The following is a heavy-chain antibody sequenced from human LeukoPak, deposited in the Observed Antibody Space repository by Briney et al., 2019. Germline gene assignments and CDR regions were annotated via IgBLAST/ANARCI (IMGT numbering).Heavy chain of an antibody. Sequence: SEILSLTCTVSGDSMNNYYWGWIRQSPGKGLEWIGNVYYTGSTNYKPSLKSRVTMTSDTSKNQFSLRLTSMTAADTAVYYCVRVGDFWTVPYWGQGTLVTVSS. D-gene: IGHD3/OR15-3a*01. J-gene: IGHJ4*02. V-gene: IGHV4-59*01. CDR3: VRVGDFWTVPY. CDR1: GDSMNNYY. CDR2: VYYTGST.